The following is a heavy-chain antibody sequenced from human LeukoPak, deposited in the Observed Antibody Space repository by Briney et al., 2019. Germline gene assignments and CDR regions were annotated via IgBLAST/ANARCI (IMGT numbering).Heavy chain of an antibody. Sequence: ASVKVSCKASGYTFTNYGLSWVRQAPGQGLEWMGWISTYNGKANYVEKLQGRVTMTTDTSTSTAYMEMRSLRSDDTAVYYCARGSGSYYCWFDPWGQGTLVTVSS. V-gene: IGHV1-18*01. CDR2: ISTYNGKA. CDR3: ARGSGSYYCWFDP. J-gene: IGHJ5*02. CDR1: GYTFTNYG. D-gene: IGHD1-26*01.